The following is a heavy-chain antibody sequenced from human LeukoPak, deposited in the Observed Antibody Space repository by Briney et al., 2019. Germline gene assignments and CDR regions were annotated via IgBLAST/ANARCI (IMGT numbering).Heavy chain of an antibody. J-gene: IGHJ4*02. CDR1: GDSVSSNSVA. D-gene: IGHD3-16*01. Sequence: SQTLSLTCAISGDSVSSNSVAWNWIRQSPSRGLEWLGRTYYRSKWSNDYAVSVRSRITINPDTYKNQFSLQLNSVTPADVAVYYCVRSRGGDFDHWGQGTLVTVSS. CDR2: TYYRSKWSN. V-gene: IGHV6-1*01. CDR3: VRSRGGDFDH.